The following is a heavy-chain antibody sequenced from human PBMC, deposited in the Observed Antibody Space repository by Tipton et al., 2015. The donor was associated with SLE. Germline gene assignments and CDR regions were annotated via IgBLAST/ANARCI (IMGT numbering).Heavy chain of an antibody. D-gene: IGHD6-13*01. CDR3: ARLITAAGAWWFDP. Sequence: TLSLTCTDSGGSIGSYYWSWIRQPPGKGLEWIGYVYYDGSTKYSPSLKSRVTISLGPSSNEFSLKLNSVTAADTAVYYCARLITAAGAWWFDPWGQGTLVTVSS. V-gene: IGHV4-59*08. J-gene: IGHJ5*02. CDR2: VYYDGST. CDR1: GGSIGSYY.